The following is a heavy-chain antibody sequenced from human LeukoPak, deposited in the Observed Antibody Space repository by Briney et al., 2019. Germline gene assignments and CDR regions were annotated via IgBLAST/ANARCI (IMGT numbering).Heavy chain of an antibody. CDR1: GSTFSNYG. D-gene: IGHD6-19*01. Sequence: ASVRVSCKASGSTFSNYGINWVRQAPGQGLDWMGWMSAYNGDTKFAQKLQGRVTMTTYTPTSTAYMELRDLRSDDTAVYFCARDPSNTSGRNVYFDFWGQGSVVTVSS. CDR3: ARDPSNTSGRNVYFDF. V-gene: IGHV1-18*04. CDR2: MSAYNGDT. J-gene: IGHJ4*02.